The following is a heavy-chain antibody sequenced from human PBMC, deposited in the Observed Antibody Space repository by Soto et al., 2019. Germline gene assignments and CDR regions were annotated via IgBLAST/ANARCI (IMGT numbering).Heavy chain of an antibody. J-gene: IGHJ4*02. CDR2: LNQDGSEK. Sequence: GSLRLSCAASGFTFSSYGMHWVRQAPGKGLEWVANLNQDGSEKYYVDSVKGRFTISRDNAKNSLYLQMNSLRAEDTAVYYCARYCRSTTCSFWGQGTLVTVSS. D-gene: IGHD2-2*01. V-gene: IGHV3-7*01. CDR3: ARYCRSTTCSF. CDR1: GFTFSSYG.